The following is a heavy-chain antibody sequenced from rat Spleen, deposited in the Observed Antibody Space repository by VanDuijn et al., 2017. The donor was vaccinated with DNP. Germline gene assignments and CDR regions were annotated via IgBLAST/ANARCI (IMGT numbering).Heavy chain of an antibody. Sequence: EVQLVESGGGLVQPGRSMKLSCAASGFTFSSFPMAWVRQAPTKGLEWLATISTTGDYTYYRDSVKGRFSISRDNAKSTLYLQVNSLRSEDTATYYCTSNPHIRTAAPFDYWGQGVMVTVSS. D-gene: IGHD3-8*01. V-gene: IGHV5-46*01. CDR1: GFTFSSFP. CDR2: ISTTGDYT. CDR3: TSNPHIRTAAPFDY. J-gene: IGHJ2*01.